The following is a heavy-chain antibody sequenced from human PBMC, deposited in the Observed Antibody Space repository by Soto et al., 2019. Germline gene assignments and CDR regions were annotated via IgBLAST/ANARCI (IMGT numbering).Heavy chain of an antibody. CDR2: IYASGST. D-gene: IGHD2-15*01. J-gene: IGHJ4*02. Sequence: QVQLQESGPGLVKPSETLSLTCTVSGGSISSYYWSWIRQPAGKGLEWIGRIYASGSTSYNPSLNSRVTMSVDTSKNQFSLRLSSVTAADTAVYYCAKDGGVVVVAAEFDYWGQGTLVTVSS. V-gene: IGHV4-4*07. CDR3: AKDGGVVVVAAEFDY. CDR1: GGSISSYY.